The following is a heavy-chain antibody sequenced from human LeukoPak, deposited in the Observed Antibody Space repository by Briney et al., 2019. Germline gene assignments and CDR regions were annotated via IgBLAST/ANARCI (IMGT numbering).Heavy chain of an antibody. Sequence: GGSLRLSCAASGFTFSSYSMNWLRQAPGKGLEWVSSISSSSSYIYYADSVKGRFTISRDNAKNSLYLQMNSLRAEDTAVYYCARDSGGVGATNAFDIWGQGTMVTVSS. D-gene: IGHD1-26*01. CDR2: ISSSSSYI. J-gene: IGHJ3*02. V-gene: IGHV3-21*01. CDR3: ARDSGGVGATNAFDI. CDR1: GFTFSSYS.